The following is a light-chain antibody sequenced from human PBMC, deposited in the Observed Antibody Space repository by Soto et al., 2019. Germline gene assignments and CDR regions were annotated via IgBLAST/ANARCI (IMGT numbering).Light chain of an antibody. V-gene: IGLV1-40*01. CDR1: SSNIGAGYD. J-gene: IGLJ1*01. CDR2: GNS. CDR3: QSYDSSLSGYV. Sequence: QSVLTQPPSVSGAPGQRVTISCTGSSSNIGAGYDVHWYQQLPGTAPKLLIYGNSNRPSGVPDRFSGSKSGTSASLAITGLQGEDDADYYCQSYDSSLSGYVFGTGTQLTVL.